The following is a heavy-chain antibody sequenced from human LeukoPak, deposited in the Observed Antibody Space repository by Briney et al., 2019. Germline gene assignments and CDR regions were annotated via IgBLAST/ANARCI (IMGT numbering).Heavy chain of an antibody. CDR1: GYTFTRFY. CDR2: INPSGGST. V-gene: IGHV1-46*01. Sequence: ASVKVSCKASGYTFTRFYMHWVRQAPGQGLEWMGIINPSGGSTSYAQEFQGRVTMTRDTSTSTVYMELSSLRSEDTAVYYCATFARGFDYWGQGTLVTVSS. CDR3: ATFARGFDY. D-gene: IGHD2/OR15-2a*01. J-gene: IGHJ4*02.